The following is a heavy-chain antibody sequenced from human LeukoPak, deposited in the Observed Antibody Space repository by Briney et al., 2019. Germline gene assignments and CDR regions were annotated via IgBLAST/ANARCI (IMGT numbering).Heavy chain of an antibody. CDR2: IYYSGST. CDR1: GGSISSYY. V-gene: IGHV4-59*01. D-gene: IGHD2-2*01. J-gene: IGHJ5*02. CDR3: ARGILGCSSTSCSNWLDP. Sequence: SETLSLTCTVSGGSISSYYWSWIRQPPGKGLEWIGYIYYSGSTNYNPSLKSRVTISVDTSKNQFSLKLSSVTAADTAVYYCARGILGCSSTSCSNWLDPWGQGTLVTVSS.